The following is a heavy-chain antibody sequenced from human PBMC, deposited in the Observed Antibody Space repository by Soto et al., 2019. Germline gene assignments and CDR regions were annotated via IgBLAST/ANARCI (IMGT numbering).Heavy chain of an antibody. D-gene: IGHD1-26*01. Sequence: PGECLKISCKGSGYSSTSDWVGWLRQMPGKGLAWMGIIYPGDSDTRYSPSFQGQVTISADKSISTAYLQWSSLKATDTAMYYCARLNSGSYHEPPDYSGQGTLVTVSS. V-gene: IGHV5-51*01. CDR3: ARLNSGSYHEPPDY. CDR2: IYPGDSDT. CDR1: GYSSTSDW. J-gene: IGHJ4*02.